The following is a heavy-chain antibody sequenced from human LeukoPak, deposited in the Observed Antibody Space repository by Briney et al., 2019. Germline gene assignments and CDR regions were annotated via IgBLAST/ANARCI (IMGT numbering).Heavy chain of an antibody. CDR1: GFTFSDYA. V-gene: IGHV3-74*01. Sequence: GGSLRLSCAASGFTFSDYAMSWVRQAPGKGLVWVSRINSDGSSTSYADSVKGRFTISRDNAKNTLYLQMNSLRAEDTAVYYCARGPRYSSSWSGGQGTLVTVSS. D-gene: IGHD6-13*01. CDR2: INSDGSST. CDR3: ARGPRYSSSWS. J-gene: IGHJ4*02.